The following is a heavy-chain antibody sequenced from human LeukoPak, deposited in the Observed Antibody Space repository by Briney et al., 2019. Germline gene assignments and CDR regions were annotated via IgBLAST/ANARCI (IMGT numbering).Heavy chain of an antibody. Sequence: SETLSLTCTVCGGSISNYYWSWLRQPPGKGLEWISYIYYSGTTNYNPSLTSRLTISVDTSKNQFSLKLSSVTAADTALYYCARLAPITMVRGTNYYYHSMDVWGQGTTVTVSS. D-gene: IGHD3-10*01. CDR2: IYYSGTT. V-gene: IGHV4-59*08. CDR1: GGSISNYY. J-gene: IGHJ6*02. CDR3: ARLAPITMVRGTNYYYHSMDV.